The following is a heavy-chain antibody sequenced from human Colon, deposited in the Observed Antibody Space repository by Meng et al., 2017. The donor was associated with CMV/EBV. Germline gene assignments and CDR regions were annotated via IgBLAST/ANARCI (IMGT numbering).Heavy chain of an antibody. J-gene: IGHJ4*02. CDR1: GYTFSTYW. CDR2: IFPGDSDT. V-gene: IGHV5-51*01. CDR3: ARPRERSGYHSIFDL. D-gene: IGHD3-3*01. Sequence: GESLKISCKASGYTFSTYWIGGVRQLPGKGLEWMGIIFPGDSDTRYSPSFHGQVTMSVDKSTSTAYLHWSSLKASDTAVYYCARPRERSGYHSIFDLWGQGTQVTVSS.